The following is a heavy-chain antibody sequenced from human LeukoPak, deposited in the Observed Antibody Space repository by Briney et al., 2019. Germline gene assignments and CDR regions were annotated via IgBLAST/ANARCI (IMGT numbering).Heavy chain of an antibody. CDR3: ARHKEVLLWFGELFNEPFDI. D-gene: IGHD3-10*01. J-gene: IGHJ3*02. CDR1: GFTFSSYG. CDR2: IYYSGST. V-gene: IGHV4-39*01. Sequence: GSLRLSCAASGFTFSSYGMHLVRQPPGKGLEWIGSIYYSGSTYYNPSLKSRVTISVDTSKNQFSLKLSSVTAADTAVYYCARHKEVLLWFGELFNEPFDIWGQGTMVTVSS.